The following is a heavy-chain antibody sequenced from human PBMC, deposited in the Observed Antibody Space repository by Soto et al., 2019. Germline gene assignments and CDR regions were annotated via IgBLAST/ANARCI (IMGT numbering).Heavy chain of an antibody. V-gene: IGHV4-34*01. J-gene: IGHJ3*02. Sequence: QVQLQQWGAGLLKPSETLSLTCAVYGGSFSGYYWSWIRQPPGKGLEWIGEINHSGSTNYNPSLKSRVTISVDTSKNQFSLKLSSVTAADTAVYYCAREFRDIVVVVAAYDAFDIWGQGTMVTVSS. CDR2: INHSGST. D-gene: IGHD2-15*01. CDR1: GGSFSGYY. CDR3: AREFRDIVVVVAAYDAFDI.